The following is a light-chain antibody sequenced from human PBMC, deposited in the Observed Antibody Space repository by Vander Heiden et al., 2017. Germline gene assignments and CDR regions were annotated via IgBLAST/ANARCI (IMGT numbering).Light chain of an antibody. CDR1: QRTSGH. J-gene: IGKJ1*01. V-gene: IGKV1-39*01. CDR3: QQSYSTLWT. CDR2: AAT. Sequence: IQFTQSPSSLSASVGDRVTITSRANQRTSGHIDWYQQRPGKAPKLLIYAATNLQSGVPSRFSGSGSGTEFTLTISSLQPEDFTAYYCQQSYSTLWTFGQGTKVENK.